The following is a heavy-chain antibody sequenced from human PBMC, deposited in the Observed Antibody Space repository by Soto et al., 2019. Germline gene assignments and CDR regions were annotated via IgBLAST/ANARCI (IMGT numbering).Heavy chain of an antibody. V-gene: IGHV4-34*01. D-gene: IGHD2-2*01. CDR1: GGSFSGYY. J-gene: IGHJ6*03. Sequence: SETLSLTCAVYGGSFSGYYWSWIRQPPGKGLEWIGEINHSGSTNYNPSLKSRVTISVDTSKNQFSLKLSSVTAADTAVYCCAGGYCSSTSCRYYYYMDVWGKGTTVTVSS. CDR3: AGGYCSSTSCRYYYYMDV. CDR2: INHSGST.